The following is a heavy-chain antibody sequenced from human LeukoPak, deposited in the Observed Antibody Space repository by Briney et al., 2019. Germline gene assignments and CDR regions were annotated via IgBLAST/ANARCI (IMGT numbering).Heavy chain of an antibody. D-gene: IGHD6-13*01. CDR1: GGTFSSYA. CDR2: IIPIFGTA. CDR3: ARDLQQLKHNWFDP. Sequence: ASVTVSCKASGGTFSSYAISWVRQAPGQGLEWMGGIIPIFGTANYAQKFQGRVTITADESTSTAYMELSSLRSDDTAVYYCARDLQQLKHNWFDPWGQGTLVTVSS. V-gene: IGHV1-69*13. J-gene: IGHJ5*02.